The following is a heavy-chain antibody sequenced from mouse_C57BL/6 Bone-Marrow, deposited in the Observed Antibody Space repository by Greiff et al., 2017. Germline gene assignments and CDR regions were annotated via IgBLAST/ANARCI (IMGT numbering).Heavy chain of an antibody. V-gene: IGHV1-15*01. CDR2: IDPETGGT. Sequence: VQLQQSGAELVRPGASVTLSCKASGYTFTDYEMHWVKQTPVHGLEWIGAIDPETGGTAYNQKFKGKAILTADKSSSTAYMELRSLTSEDSAVYYCTRWQAYYGSSGDFDYWGQGTTLTVSS. D-gene: IGHD1-1*01. J-gene: IGHJ2*01. CDR3: TRWQAYYGSSGDFDY. CDR1: GYTFTDYE.